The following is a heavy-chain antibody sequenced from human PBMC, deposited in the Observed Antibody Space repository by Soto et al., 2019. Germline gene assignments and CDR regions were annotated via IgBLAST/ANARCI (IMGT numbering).Heavy chain of an antibody. V-gene: IGHV1-18*01. J-gene: IGHJ6*03. Sequence: QVQLVQSGAEVQKPGASVKVSCKASGSTFTPYGISWVRLAPGQRLGWMGWISPYTDTTDYAHNLQGRVTMTTDTSTSTAYMELRSLRSDDTAVYYCARVRRQHVDMDVWGKGTTVTVSS. CDR2: ISPYTDTT. CDR3: ARVRRQHVDMDV. D-gene: IGHD6-6*01. CDR1: GSTFTPYG.